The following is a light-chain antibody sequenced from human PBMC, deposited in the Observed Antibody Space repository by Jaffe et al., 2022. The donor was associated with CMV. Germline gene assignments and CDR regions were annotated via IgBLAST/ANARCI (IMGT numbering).Light chain of an antibody. CDR3: QHYDHLPWT. J-gene: IGKJ1*01. CDR1: QDISKY. V-gene: IGKV1-33*01. Sequence: DIQMTQSLPSLTASVGDRVTITCQSSQDISKYLNWYQQKPGKAPKLLIYEASKLETGVPSRFSGSGSGTDFTFTISSLQPEDIATYYCQHYDHLPWTFGQGTKVEIK. CDR2: EAS.